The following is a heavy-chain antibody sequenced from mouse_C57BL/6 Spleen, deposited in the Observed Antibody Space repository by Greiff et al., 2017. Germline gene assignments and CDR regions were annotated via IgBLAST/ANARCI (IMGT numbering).Heavy chain of an antibody. CDR1: GYSFTDYN. V-gene: IGHV1-39*01. J-gene: IGHJ4*01. CDR2: INPNYGTT. Sequence: EVKLQQSGPELVKPGASVKISCKASGYSFTDYNMNWVKQSNGKSLEWIGVINPNYGTTSYNQKFKGKATLTVDQSSSTASMQLNSLTSEDSAVXYCAREEGTTRAMDYWGQGTSVTGSS. D-gene: IGHD2-12*01. CDR3: AREEGTTRAMDY.